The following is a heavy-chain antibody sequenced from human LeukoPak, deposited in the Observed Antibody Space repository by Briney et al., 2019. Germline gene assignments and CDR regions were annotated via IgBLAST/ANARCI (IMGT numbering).Heavy chain of an antibody. Sequence: ASAQISFKAPGYPFTCYYMHWVRPAPGQGVGWMGWINPNSGGTNYAQKFQGRVNMTRDTSISTAYMELSRLRSDDTAVYYCARDSDFWSGYFSVDYWGQGTLVTVSS. D-gene: IGHD3-3*01. J-gene: IGHJ4*02. CDR2: INPNSGGT. CDR3: ARDSDFWSGYFSVDY. V-gene: IGHV1-2*02. CDR1: GYPFTCYY.